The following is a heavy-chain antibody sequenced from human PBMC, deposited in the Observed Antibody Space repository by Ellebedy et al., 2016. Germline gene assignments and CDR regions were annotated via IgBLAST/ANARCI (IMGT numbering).Heavy chain of an antibody. Sequence: ASVKVSXXASGYTFTSYDINWVRQAPGQGLEWMGRMNSNSGETGFVHKFQGRLIMTRDTSITTAYMELTSLTSEDTAVYYCARDRMAKLPFWGQGTMVTVSS. CDR2: MNSNSGET. V-gene: IGHV1-8*01. CDR1: GYTFTSYD. D-gene: IGHD5-24*01. CDR3: ARDRMAKLPF. J-gene: IGHJ4*02.